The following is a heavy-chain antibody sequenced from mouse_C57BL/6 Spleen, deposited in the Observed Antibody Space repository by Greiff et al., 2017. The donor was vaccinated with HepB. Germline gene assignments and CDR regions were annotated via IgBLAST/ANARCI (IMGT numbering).Heavy chain of an antibody. J-gene: IGHJ4*01. Sequence: QVQLKESGPELVKPGASVKISCKASGYAFSSSWMNWVKQRPGKGLEWIGRIYPGDGDTNYNGKFKGKATLTADKSSSTAYMQLSSLTSEDSAVYFCARYAMDYWGQGTSVTVSS. CDR1: GYAFSSSW. CDR2: IYPGDGDT. V-gene: IGHV1-82*01. CDR3: ARYAMDY.